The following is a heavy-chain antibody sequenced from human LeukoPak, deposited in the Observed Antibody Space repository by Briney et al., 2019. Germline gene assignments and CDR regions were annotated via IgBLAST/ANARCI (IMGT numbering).Heavy chain of an antibody. CDR2: IKQDGSEK. V-gene: IGHV3-7*01. J-gene: IGHJ3*02. CDR3: ARDAMTTVTLDAFDI. CDR1: GCTFSSYW. D-gene: IGHD4-17*01. Sequence: TGGSLRLSCAASGCTFSSYWMSWVRQAPGKGLEWVANIKQDGSEKYYVDSVKGRFTISRDNAKNSLYLQMNSLRAEDTAVYYCARDAMTTVTLDAFDIWGQGTMVTVSS.